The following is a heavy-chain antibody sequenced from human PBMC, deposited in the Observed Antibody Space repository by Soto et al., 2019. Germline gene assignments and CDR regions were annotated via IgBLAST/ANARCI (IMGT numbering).Heavy chain of an antibody. CDR2: IDWDDDK. CDR1: GFSLSTSGMC. Sequence: SGPTLVNPTQTLTLTCTFSGFSLSTSGMCVSWIRQPPGKALEWLALIDWDDDKYYSTSLKTRLTISKDTSKNQVVLTMTNMDPVDTATYYCARVTYDEPDRDVEGYYFDYWGQGTLVTVSS. CDR3: ARVTYDEPDRDVEGYYFDY. D-gene: IGHD3-22*01. J-gene: IGHJ4*02. V-gene: IGHV2-70*01.